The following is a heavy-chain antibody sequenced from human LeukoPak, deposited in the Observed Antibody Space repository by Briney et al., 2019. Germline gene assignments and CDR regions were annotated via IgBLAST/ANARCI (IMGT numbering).Heavy chain of an antibody. CDR3: AIFESAATVFDY. Sequence: ASVKVSCKASGYTFTGYYMHWVRQAPGQGLEWMGWINPNSGGTNYAQKFQGRVTRTRDTSISTAYMELSRLRSDDTAVYYCAIFESAATVFDYWGQGTLVTVSS. J-gene: IGHJ4*02. CDR2: INPNSGGT. V-gene: IGHV1-2*02. D-gene: IGHD2-15*01. CDR1: GYTFTGYY.